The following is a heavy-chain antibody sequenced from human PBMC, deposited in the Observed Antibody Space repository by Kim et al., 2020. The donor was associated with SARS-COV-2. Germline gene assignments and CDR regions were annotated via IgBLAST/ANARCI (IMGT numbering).Heavy chain of an antibody. Sequence: GESLKISCKGSGYSFTSYWISWVRQMPGKGLEWMGRIDPSDSYTNYSPSFQGHVTISADKSISTAYLQWSSLKASDTAMYYCARGGGVARLDYYYGMDVWGQGTTVTVSS. J-gene: IGHJ6*02. V-gene: IGHV5-10-1*01. D-gene: IGHD3-16*01. CDR1: GYSFTSYW. CDR2: IDPSDSYT. CDR3: ARGGGVARLDYYYGMDV.